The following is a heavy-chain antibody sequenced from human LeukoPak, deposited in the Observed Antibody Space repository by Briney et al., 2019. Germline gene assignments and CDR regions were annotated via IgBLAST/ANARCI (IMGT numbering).Heavy chain of an antibody. J-gene: IGHJ4*02. D-gene: IGHD5-12*01. CDR1: GFTFNNAW. CDR3: TTAPATNWLPYFQN. V-gene: IGHV3-15*01. Sequence: PGGSLRLSCAASGFTFNNAWLVWVRQAPGKGLEWVGRISAGGTTHYAAPVKDRFSISRDNSNATLYVHMNSLKREDTAVYYCTTAPATNWLPYFQNWGQGTLVTVSS. CDR2: ISAGGTT.